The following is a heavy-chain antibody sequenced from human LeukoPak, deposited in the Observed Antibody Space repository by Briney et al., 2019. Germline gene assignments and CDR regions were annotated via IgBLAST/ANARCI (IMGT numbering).Heavy chain of an antibody. CDR1: GGSISSGGYS. V-gene: IGHV4-30-2*01. J-gene: IGHJ4*02. CDR3: ARDYGSGSYPMN. CDR2: IYHSGST. Sequence: SETLSLTCAVSGGSISSGGYSWSWIRQPPGKGLEWIGYIYHSGSTYYNSSLKSRVTISVDRSKNQFSLRLSSVTAADTAVYYCARDYGSGSYPMNWGQGTLVTVSS. D-gene: IGHD3-10*01.